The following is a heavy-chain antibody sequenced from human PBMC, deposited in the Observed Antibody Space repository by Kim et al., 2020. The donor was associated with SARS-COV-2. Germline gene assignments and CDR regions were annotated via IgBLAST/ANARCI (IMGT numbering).Heavy chain of an antibody. D-gene: IGHD6-13*01. CDR1: GGSFSGYY. CDR3: ASSWQQLSDAFDI. J-gene: IGHJ3*02. V-gene: IGHV4-34*01. CDR2: INHSGST. Sequence: SETLSLTCAVYGGSFSGYYWSWIRQPPGKGLEWIGEINHSGSTNYNPSLKSRVTISVDTSKNQFSLKLSSVTAADTAVYYCASSWQQLSDAFDIWGQGT.